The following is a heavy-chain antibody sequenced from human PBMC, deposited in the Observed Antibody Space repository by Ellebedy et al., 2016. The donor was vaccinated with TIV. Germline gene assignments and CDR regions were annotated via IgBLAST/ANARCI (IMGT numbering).Heavy chain of an antibody. J-gene: IGHJ4*02. CDR2: IYSGGNT. Sequence: GESLKISFAASGFTVSNNYMSWVRQAPGKGLEWVSVIYSGGNTFYAESVKGRFTISRDSSQNTLYLQMDSLRAEDTAVYYCASSPSQGYWGQGTLVTVSS. V-gene: IGHV3-53*01. CDR3: ASSPSQGY. CDR1: GFTVSNNY.